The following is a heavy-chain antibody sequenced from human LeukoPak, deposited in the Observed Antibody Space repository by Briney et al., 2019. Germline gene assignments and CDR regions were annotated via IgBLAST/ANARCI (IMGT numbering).Heavy chain of an antibody. CDR2: IFHSGST. Sequence: SETLSLTCTVSGGSISSSSYYWGWIRQPPGKGLEWIGNIFHSGSTYYNPSLKSRVTISVDTSKDQFSLQLSSVTAADTAVYYCARTRTGAWRYFDLWGRGTLVTVSS. CDR3: ARTRTGAWRYFDL. J-gene: IGHJ2*01. CDR1: GGSISSSSYY. V-gene: IGHV4-39*01. D-gene: IGHD7-27*01.